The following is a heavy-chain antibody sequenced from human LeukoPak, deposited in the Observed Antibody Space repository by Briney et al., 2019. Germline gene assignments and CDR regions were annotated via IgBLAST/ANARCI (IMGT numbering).Heavy chain of an antibody. J-gene: IGHJ3*02. V-gene: IGHV5-51*01. D-gene: IGHD2/OR15-2a*01. CDR2: IYPGDSDT. CDR1: GYRFNSYW. CDR3: ARQNSDAFDI. Sequence: GESLKISCKGSGYRFNSYWIAWVRHLPGKGLEWMGIIYPGDSDTRYSPSFQGQVTISADNSFSTAYLQWTSLKASDTAMYYCARQNSDAFDIWGQGTMVTVSS.